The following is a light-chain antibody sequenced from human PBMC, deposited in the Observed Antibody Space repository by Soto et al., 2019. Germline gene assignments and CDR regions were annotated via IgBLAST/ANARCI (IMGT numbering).Light chain of an antibody. CDR1: QGISNY. Sequence: DIQLTQSPSFLSASVGDRVTITCRASQGISNYLAWYQQKPGKAPNLLIHTASTLQSGVPSRFSGSGSGTEFARAISSLQPGDLATYYCQQRNSYPITFGQGTRVESK. V-gene: IGKV1-9*01. CDR2: TAS. CDR3: QQRNSYPIT. J-gene: IGKJ5*01.